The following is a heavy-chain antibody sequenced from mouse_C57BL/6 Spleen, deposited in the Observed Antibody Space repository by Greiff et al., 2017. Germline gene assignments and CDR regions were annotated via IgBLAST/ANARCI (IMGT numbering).Heavy chain of an antibody. CDR3: TRHRYYYGSSYWYFDV. CDR2: IRNKANNHAT. D-gene: IGHD1-1*01. J-gene: IGHJ1*03. V-gene: IGHV6-6*01. Sequence: EVMLVESGGGLVQPGGSMKLSCAASGFTFSDAWMDWVRQSPEKGLEWVAEIRNKANNHATYYAESVKGRFTISRDDSKSSVYLQMNSLRAEDTGIYYCTRHRYYYGSSYWYFDVWGTGTTVTVSS. CDR1: GFTFSDAW.